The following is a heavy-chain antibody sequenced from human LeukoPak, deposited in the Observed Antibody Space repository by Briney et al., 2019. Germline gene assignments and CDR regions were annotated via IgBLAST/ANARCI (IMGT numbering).Heavy chain of an antibody. D-gene: IGHD6-13*01. CDR3: ARDREYSSTWYLGFDHAMDV. Sequence: PGGSLRLSCAASGFTFSSSWMSWVRQAPGKGLEWVTNIKPDGSEKYNVDSVKGRFTISRDNAKNSLFLQMNSLRAEDTAVYYCARDREYSSTWYLGFDHAMDVWGQGTTVTVSS. J-gene: IGHJ6*02. V-gene: IGHV3-7*01. CDR2: IKPDGSEK. CDR1: GFTFSSSW.